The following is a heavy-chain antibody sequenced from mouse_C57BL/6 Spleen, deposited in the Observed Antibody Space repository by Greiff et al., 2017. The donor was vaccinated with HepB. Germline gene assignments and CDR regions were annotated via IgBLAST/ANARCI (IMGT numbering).Heavy chain of an antibody. D-gene: IGHD1-1*01. Sequence: VKLQESGAELMKPGASVKLSCKATGYTFTGYWIEWVKQRPGHGLEWIGEILPGSGSTNYNEKFKGKATFTADTSSNTAYMQLSSLTTEDSAIYYCARKERFYYYGSSYAMDYWGQGTSVTVSS. CDR2: ILPGSGST. CDR3: ARKERFYYYGSSYAMDY. J-gene: IGHJ4*01. CDR1: GYTFTGYW. V-gene: IGHV1-9*01.